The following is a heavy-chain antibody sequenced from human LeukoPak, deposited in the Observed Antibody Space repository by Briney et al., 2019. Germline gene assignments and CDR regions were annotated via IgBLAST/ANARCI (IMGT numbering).Heavy chain of an antibody. CDR2: INWNGGST. D-gene: IGHD3-9*01. J-gene: IGHJ3*01. CDR3: ARVLLGMSAFDL. Sequence: GGSLRLSCAASGFTFDDYGMSWVRQAPGKGLEWVSGINWNGGSTGYADSVKGRFTISRDNAKNSLYLQMNSLRADDTAVYSCARVLLGMSAFDLWGQGTMVSVSS. V-gene: IGHV3-20*04. CDR1: GFTFDDYG.